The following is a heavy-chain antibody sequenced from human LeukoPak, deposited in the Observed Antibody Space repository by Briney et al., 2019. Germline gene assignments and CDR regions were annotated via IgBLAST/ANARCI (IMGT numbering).Heavy chain of an antibody. Sequence: GASVKVSCKASGYTFTGYYMHWVRQAPGQGLEWMGWINPNSGGTNYAQKFQGRVTMTRDTSISTAYMELSRLRSDDTAVYYCAKAVAGTGYGFDYWGQGTLVTVSS. CDR1: GYTFTGYY. D-gene: IGHD6-19*01. CDR2: INPNSGGT. V-gene: IGHV1-2*02. CDR3: AKAVAGTGYGFDY. J-gene: IGHJ4*02.